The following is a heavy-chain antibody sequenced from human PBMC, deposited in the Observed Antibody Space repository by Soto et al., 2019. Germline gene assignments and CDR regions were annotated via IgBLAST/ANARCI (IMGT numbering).Heavy chain of an antibody. CDR2: MNPGSGYT. Sequence: ASVKVSFKASGYSFTNNDVSWLRQATGQGLEWMGWMNPGSGYTGYAQKFQGRVTMTRDISIATAYMELSSLRSDDTAIYYCARMETFGSLNWSDPWGQGTLVTVSS. V-gene: IGHV1-8*01. CDR3: ARMETFGSLNWSDP. CDR1: GYSFTNND. D-gene: IGHD3-16*01. J-gene: IGHJ5*02.